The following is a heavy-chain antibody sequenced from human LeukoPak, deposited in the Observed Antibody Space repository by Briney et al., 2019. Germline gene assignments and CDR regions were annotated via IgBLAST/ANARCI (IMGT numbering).Heavy chain of an antibody. Sequence: SETLSLTCTVPGGSISSSSYYWGWIRQPPGKGLEWIGSIYYSGSTYYNPSLKSRVTISVDTSKNQFSLKLSSVTAADTAVYYCARHLDYYYYYMDVWGKGTTVTVSS. D-gene: IGHD1-1*01. V-gene: IGHV4-39*01. CDR2: IYYSGST. J-gene: IGHJ6*03. CDR3: ARHLDYYYYYMDV. CDR1: GGSISSSSYY.